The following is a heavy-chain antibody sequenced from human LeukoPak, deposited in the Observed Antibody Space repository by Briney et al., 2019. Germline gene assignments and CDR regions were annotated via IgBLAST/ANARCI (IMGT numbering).Heavy chain of an antibody. Sequence: SETLSLTCAVYGGSFSGYYWSWIRQPPGKGLEWIGEINHSGSTNYNPSLKSRVTISVDTSKNQFSLKLSSVTAADTAVYYCASVVATTTIDYWGQGTLVTVSS. V-gene: IGHV4-34*01. CDR1: GGSFSGYY. CDR2: INHSGST. D-gene: IGHD5-12*01. CDR3: ASVVATTTIDY. J-gene: IGHJ4*02.